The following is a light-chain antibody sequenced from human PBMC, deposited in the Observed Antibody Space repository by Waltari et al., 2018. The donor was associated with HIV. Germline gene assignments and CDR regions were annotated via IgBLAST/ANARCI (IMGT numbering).Light chain of an antibody. CDR2: DES. J-gene: IGKJ4*01. V-gene: IGKV3-11*01. CDR1: QSVRSN. Sequence: DIVLTQSPAPLALSPRERATLSCRASQSVRSNLACYQQKPGQPPRLLIYDESKRATGIPARFSGSGSGTDFTLTISSLEPEDFAVYYCQQRSNWLTFGEGTKVEIK. CDR3: QQRSNWLT.